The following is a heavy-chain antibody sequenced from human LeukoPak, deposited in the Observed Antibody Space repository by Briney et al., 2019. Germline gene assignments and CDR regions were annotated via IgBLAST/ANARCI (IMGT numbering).Heavy chain of an antibody. D-gene: IGHD3-10*01. CDR2: INPNSGGT. CDR3: ARGEVLWFGELPNDAFDI. CDR1: GYTFTGYY. J-gene: IGHJ3*02. Sequence: ASVKVSCKASGYTFTGYYMHWVRQAPGQGLEWMGWINPNSGGTNYAQKFQGRVTMTRDTSISTAYMELSRLRSDDTAVYYCARGEVLWFGELPNDAFDIWGQGTMVTVSS. V-gene: IGHV1-2*02.